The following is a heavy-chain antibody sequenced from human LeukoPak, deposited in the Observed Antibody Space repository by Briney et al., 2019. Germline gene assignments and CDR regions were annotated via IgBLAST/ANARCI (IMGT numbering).Heavy chain of an antibody. CDR3: AREAYYDCSGSLDY. CDR1: GFTFSRNA. J-gene: IGHJ4*02. CDR2: INGRGVST. V-gene: IGHV3-23*01. D-gene: IGHD3-22*01. Sequence: GGSLRLSCAASGFTFSRNAMTWVRQAPGKGLEWVSCINGRGVSTYYADSVKGRFTISRDNSKNTLYLHMSSLRAVDTAIYYCAREAYYDCSGSLDYWGQGTLVTVSS.